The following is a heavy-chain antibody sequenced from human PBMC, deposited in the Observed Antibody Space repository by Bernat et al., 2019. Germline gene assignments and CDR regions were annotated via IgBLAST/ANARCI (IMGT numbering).Heavy chain of an antibody. J-gene: IGHJ6*02. CDR3: ARGRLGRSSWRSYYYGMDV. CDR2: IIPIFGTA. CDR1: GGTFSSYA. V-gene: IGHV1-69*06. Sequence: QVQLVQSGAEVKKPGSSVKVSCKASGGTFSSYAISWVRQAPGQGLEWMGGIIPIFGTANYAQKFQGRATITADKSTSTAYMELSSLRSEDTAVYYCARGRLGRSSWRSYYYGMDVWGQGTTVTVSS. D-gene: IGHD6-13*01.